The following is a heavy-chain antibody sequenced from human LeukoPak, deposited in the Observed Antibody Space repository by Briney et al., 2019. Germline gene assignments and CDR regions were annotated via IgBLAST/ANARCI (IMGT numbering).Heavy chain of an antibody. CDR3: ARDLSSIAVAGTGGY. CDR2: IWDDGSNK. D-gene: IGHD6-19*01. CDR1: GFTFSSYG. Sequence: GGSLRLSCAASGFTFSSYGMHWVRQAPGKGLEWVAVIWDDGSNKYYADSVKGRFTISRDNSKNTLYLQMNSLRAEDTAVYYCARDLSSIAVAGTGGYWGQGTLVTVSS. J-gene: IGHJ4*02. V-gene: IGHV3-33*01.